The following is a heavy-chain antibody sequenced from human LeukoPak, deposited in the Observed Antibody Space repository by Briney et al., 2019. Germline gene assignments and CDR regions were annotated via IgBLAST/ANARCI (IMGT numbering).Heavy chain of an antibody. Sequence: GGSLRLSCAASGFTFHDYPMHWVRQVPGKGLEWVSLISGHGDSTYYADSVKGRFTISRDNSKNSLYLQMNSLRTEDTALYYCAKDGYGNYDYWGQGTLVTASS. CDR1: GFTFHDYP. CDR3: AKDGYGNYDY. V-gene: IGHV3-43*02. D-gene: IGHD4-11*01. CDR2: ISGHGDST. J-gene: IGHJ4*02.